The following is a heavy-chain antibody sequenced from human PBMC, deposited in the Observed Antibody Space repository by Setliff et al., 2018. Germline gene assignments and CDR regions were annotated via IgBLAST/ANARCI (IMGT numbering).Heavy chain of an antibody. CDR2: IRNNGATT. CDR3: AREYSSSSGVSTDY. J-gene: IGHJ4*02. D-gene: IGHD6-6*01. Sequence: GGSLRLSCAASGFTFSSDPMNWVRQAPGKGLEWLSNIRNNGATTSYADSVKVLFTISRDNVKNSLYLHMNSLRAEDTAVYYCAREYSSSSGVSTDYWGQGNMVTVSS. CDR1: GFTFSSDP. V-gene: IGHV3-48*04.